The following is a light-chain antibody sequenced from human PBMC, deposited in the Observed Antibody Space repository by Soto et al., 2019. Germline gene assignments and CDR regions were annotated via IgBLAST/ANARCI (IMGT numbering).Light chain of an antibody. J-gene: IGLJ2*01. CDR3: QAWDSNTYVV. CDR1: KLEEKY. Sequence: SYELTQPPSVSVSPGQTAIISCSGDKLEEKYACWYQQKPGQPPVLVIYEDNKRPSGIPERFSGSNSGSAFTLTISGTQPMDEADYYCQAWDSNTYVVFGGGTKVTVL. V-gene: IGLV3-1*01. CDR2: EDN.